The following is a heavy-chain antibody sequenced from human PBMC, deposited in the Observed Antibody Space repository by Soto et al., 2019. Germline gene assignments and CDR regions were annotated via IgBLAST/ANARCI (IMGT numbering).Heavy chain of an antibody. V-gene: IGHV3-23*01. Sequence: PGGSLRLSCAASGFTFSSYAMSWVRQAPGKGLEWVSAISGSGGSTYYADSVKGRFTISRDNAKNSLYPQMNSLRAEDTAVYYCASLYDFWSGYFKHPYDAFDIWGQGTMVTVSS. CDR2: ISGSGGST. CDR1: GFTFSSYA. J-gene: IGHJ3*02. CDR3: ASLYDFWSGYFKHPYDAFDI. D-gene: IGHD3-3*01.